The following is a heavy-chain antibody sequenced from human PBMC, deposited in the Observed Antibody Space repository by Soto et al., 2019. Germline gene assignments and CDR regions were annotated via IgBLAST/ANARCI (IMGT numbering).Heavy chain of an antibody. D-gene: IGHD3-3*01. CDR3: AKEYDFWSGPYFDY. V-gene: IGHV3-30*18. J-gene: IGHJ4*02. CDR2: ISYDGSNK. CDR1: GFTFSSYG. Sequence: PGGSLRLSCAASGFTFSSYGMHWVRQAPGKGLEWVAVISYDGSNKYYADSVKGRFIISRDNSKNTLYLQMNSLRAEDTAVYYCAKEYDFWSGPYFDYWGQGTLVTVSS.